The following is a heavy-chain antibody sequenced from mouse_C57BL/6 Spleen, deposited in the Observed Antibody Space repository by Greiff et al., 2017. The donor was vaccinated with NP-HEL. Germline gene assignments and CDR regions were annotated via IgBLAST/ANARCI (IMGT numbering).Heavy chain of an antibody. CDR1: GYTFTDYE. V-gene: IGHV1-15*01. D-gene: IGHD3-2*02. Sequence: VQLQQSGAELVRPGASVTLSCKASGYTFTDYEMHWVKQTPVHGLEWIGAIDPETGGTAYNQKFKGKAILTADKSSSTAYMALRSLTSEDSAVYYCTREETAQATYYFDYWGQGTTLTVSS. J-gene: IGHJ2*01. CDR2: IDPETGGT. CDR3: TREETAQATYYFDY.